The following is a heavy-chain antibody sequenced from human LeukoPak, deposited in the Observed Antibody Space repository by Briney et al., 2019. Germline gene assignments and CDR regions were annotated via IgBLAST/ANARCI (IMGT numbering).Heavy chain of an antibody. CDR1: GFTYSSYA. D-gene: IGHD1-26*01. CDR3: AKDLSSRSWGVLDY. V-gene: IGHV3-9*03. CDR2: ISWNSGSI. Sequence: PGGSLRLSCAASGFTYSSYAMHGVRQAPAKDLARVSGISWNSGSIGYADSVKGRFTISRDNAKNSLYLQMNSLRAEDMALYYCAKDLSSRSWGVLDYWGQGTLVTVSS. J-gene: IGHJ4*02.